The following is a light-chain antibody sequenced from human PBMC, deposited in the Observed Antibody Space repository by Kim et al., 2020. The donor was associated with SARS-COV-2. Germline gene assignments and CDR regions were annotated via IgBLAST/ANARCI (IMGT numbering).Light chain of an antibody. J-gene: IGKJ3*01. CDR3: QKFNSAPLT. V-gene: IGKV1-27*01. Sequence: DIQMTQSPSSLSASVGDRVTITCRASQAIRNDLVWYQQKPGKVPKLLIYVAHALESGVPSRFSASGSGTDFTLTISSLQPEDVATYYCQKFNSAPLTFGPGTKVDIK. CDR2: VAH. CDR1: QAIRND.